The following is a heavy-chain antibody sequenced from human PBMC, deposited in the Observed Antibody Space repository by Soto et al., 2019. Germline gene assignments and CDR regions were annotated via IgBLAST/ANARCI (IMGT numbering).Heavy chain of an antibody. CDR3: AKSGSSGWLDAYNI. V-gene: IGHV3-23*01. CDR1: GVTLSSYA. CDR2: ISSSGGGT. D-gene: IGHD6-19*01. Sequence: QPGGSLRLSCAASGVTLSSYAMSWVRQAPGKGLEWVSGISSSGGGTYYADSVKDRFTISRDNSKNTLYLQMNSLRAEDTAVYYCAKSGSSGWLDAYNIWGQGTMVTVSS. J-gene: IGHJ3*02.